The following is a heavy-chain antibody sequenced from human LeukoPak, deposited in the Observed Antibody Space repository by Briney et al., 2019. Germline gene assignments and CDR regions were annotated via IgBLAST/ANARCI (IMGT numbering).Heavy chain of an antibody. J-gene: IGHJ4*02. CDR3: ARGRGAAGTKGRPYYFDY. D-gene: IGHD6-13*01. V-gene: IGHV4-34*01. Sequence: PSKTLSLTCAVYGGSFSGYYWSWIRQPPGKGLEWIGEINHSGSTNYNPSLKSRVTISVDTSKNQFSLKLSSVTAADTAVYYCARGRGAAGTKGRPYYFDYWGQGTLVTVSS. CDR1: GGSFSGYY. CDR2: INHSGST.